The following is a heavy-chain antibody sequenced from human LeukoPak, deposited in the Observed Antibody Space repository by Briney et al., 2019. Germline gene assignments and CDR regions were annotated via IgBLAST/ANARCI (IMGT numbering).Heavy chain of an antibody. V-gene: IGHV6-1*01. CDR3: ARSSSLHYFDY. CDR2: TYYRSKWYN. CDR1: GDSFSNNSAI. Sequence: SQTLSLTCAVSGDSFSNNSAIWIWIRQSPSRGLQSLVRTYYRSKWYNDYAVSVKSRITLNVDTSKNQFSLQLNSVTPEDTAVYYCARSSSLHYFDYWGQGTQVTVSS. J-gene: IGHJ4*02.